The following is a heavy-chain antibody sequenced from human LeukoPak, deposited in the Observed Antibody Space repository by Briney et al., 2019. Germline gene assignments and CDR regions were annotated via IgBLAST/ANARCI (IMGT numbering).Heavy chain of an antibody. J-gene: IGHJ4*02. CDR3: TTGATMIVVEEVDY. CDR2: IKSKTDGGTT. Sequence: GGSLRLSCAASGFTFSNAWMSWVRQAPGKGLEWVGRIKSKTDGGTTDYAAPVKGRFTISKDDSKNTLYPQMNSLKTEDTAVYYCTTGATMIVVEEVDYWGQGTLVTVSS. CDR1: GFTFSNAW. D-gene: IGHD3-22*01. V-gene: IGHV3-15*01.